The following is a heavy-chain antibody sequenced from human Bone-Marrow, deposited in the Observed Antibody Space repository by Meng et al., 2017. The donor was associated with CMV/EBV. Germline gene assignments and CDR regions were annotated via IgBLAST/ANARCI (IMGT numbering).Heavy chain of an antibody. J-gene: IGHJ4*02. CDR3: WRVPSSGYYGCLGH. D-gene: IGHD3-22*01. CDR2: ISPNSGGT. CDR1: GYTFTGYY. V-gene: IGHV1-2*02. Sequence: ASVKVSCKASGYTFTGYYMHWVRQAPGQGLEWMGWISPNSGGTNYAQKFLGRVTMTRDTSIRNAYMELGRLGSDDTAIEYCWRVPSSGYYGCLGHWGQGTLVTVSS.